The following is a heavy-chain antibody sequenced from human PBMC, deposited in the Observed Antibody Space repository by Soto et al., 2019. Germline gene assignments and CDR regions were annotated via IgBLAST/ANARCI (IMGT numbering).Heavy chain of an antibody. V-gene: IGHV3-21*01. D-gene: IGHD6-19*01. CDR2: ISSSSSYI. CDR3: ARGAGHFAY. CDR1: GFTFSSYS. Sequence: EVQLVESGGGLVKPGGSLRLSCAASGFTFSSYSMNWVRQAPGKGLEWVSSISSSSSYIYYADSVKGRFTTSRDNAKNSLCLQMNTLRAEDTAVYYCARGAGHFAYWGQGTLVTVSS. J-gene: IGHJ4*02.